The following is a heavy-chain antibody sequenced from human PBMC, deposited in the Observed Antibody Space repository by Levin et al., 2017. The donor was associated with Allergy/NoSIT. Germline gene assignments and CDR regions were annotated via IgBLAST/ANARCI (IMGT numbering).Heavy chain of an antibody. CDR1: GFTFDDYA. CDR3: AKDKSPFYSSSSAINY. CDR2: ISWNSGSI. Sequence: QPGGSLRLSCAASGFTFDDYAMHWVRQAPGKGLEWVSGISWNSGSIGYADSVKGRFTISRDNAKNSLYLQMNSLRAEDTALYYCAKDKSPFYSSSSAINYWGQGTLVTVSS. D-gene: IGHD6-6*01. J-gene: IGHJ4*02. V-gene: IGHV3-9*01.